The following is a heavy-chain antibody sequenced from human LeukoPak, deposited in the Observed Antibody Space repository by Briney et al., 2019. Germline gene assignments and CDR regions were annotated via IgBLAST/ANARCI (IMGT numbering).Heavy chain of an antibody. Sequence: PSETLSLTCTVSGGSISSYYWSWIRQPPGKGLEWIGYIYYSGSTNYNPSLKSRVTISVDTSKNQFSLKLSSVTAAGTAVYYCARDRGYSSSWYFDYWGQGTLVTVSS. V-gene: IGHV4-59*12. J-gene: IGHJ4*02. CDR2: IYYSGST. CDR3: ARDRGYSSSWYFDY. D-gene: IGHD6-13*01. CDR1: GGSISSYY.